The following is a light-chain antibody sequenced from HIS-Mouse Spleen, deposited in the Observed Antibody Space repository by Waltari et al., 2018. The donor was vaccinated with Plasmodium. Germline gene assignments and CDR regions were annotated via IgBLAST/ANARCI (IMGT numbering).Light chain of an antibody. CDR3: QQYNNWSFT. Sequence: EIVMTQSPATLSVSPGERATLSCRASQSVSSNLAWYQQKPGQAPSRLIYGASTRATGIPARFSGSGSGTECTLTISSLQSEDFAVYYCQQYNNWSFTFGPGTKVDIK. V-gene: IGKV3-15*01. CDR2: GAS. J-gene: IGKJ3*01. CDR1: QSVSSN.